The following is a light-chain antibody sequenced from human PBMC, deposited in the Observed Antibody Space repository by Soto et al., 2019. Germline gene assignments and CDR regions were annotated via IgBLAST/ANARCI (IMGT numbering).Light chain of an antibody. V-gene: IGKV1-27*01. CDR2: AAS. Sequence: DIQLTQSPSSLSASVGDRVTITCRATQDISTYLVWYQQKPGTVPKLLIFAASTLQSGVPSRFSGSGSGTEFTLTISSLQPEDVATYYCQNYNGAPWTFGHGTKVEIK. CDR1: QDISTY. J-gene: IGKJ1*01. CDR3: QNYNGAPWT.